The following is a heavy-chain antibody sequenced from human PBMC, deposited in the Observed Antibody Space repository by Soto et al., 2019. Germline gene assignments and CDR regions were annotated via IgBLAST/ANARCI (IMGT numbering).Heavy chain of an antibody. CDR1: GFTFSDYA. CDR2: IDFDSSPI. J-gene: IGHJ5*02. D-gene: IGHD6-13*01. Sequence: EVQLVESGGGMVQSGGSLRLSCAGSGFTFSDYAMTWVRQAPGKGLEWLSYIDFDSSPIRYADSVMGRFTVSRDNAKDSLYLQMNSLRPEDTAIYYCARGLGSSWFFLWGPGTLVTVSS. CDR3: ARGLGSSWFFL. V-gene: IGHV3-48*01.